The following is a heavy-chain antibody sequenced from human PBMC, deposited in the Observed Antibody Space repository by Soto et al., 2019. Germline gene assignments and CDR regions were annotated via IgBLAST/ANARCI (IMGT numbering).Heavy chain of an antibody. Sequence: QVQLVQSGAEVKKPGSSVKVSCKASGGTFSSYAISWVRQAPGQRLEWMGGIIPIFGTANYAQKFQGRVTITADESTSTAYMELSSLRSEDTAVYYCARAGRENPPNYYSYGMDVWGQGTTVTVSS. CDR3: ARAGRENPPNYYSYGMDV. J-gene: IGHJ6*02. CDR1: GGTFSSYA. CDR2: IIPIFGTA. D-gene: IGHD1-1*01. V-gene: IGHV1-69*01.